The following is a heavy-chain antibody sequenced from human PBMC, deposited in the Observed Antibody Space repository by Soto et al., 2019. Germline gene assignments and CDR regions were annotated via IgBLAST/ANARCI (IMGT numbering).Heavy chain of an antibody. Sequence: LRLSCTGSGFTFGNYGMHWVRQAPGKGLEWVASTSYDGNNKYYADSLKGRFTISRDDSKKMVYLQMTSLGPEDTAVYYCAKGGGSARDFDYWGQGALVTAPQ. CDR2: TSYDGNNK. V-gene: IGHV3-30*18. CDR1: GFTFGNYG. CDR3: AKGGGSARDFDY. J-gene: IGHJ4*02. D-gene: IGHD1-26*01.